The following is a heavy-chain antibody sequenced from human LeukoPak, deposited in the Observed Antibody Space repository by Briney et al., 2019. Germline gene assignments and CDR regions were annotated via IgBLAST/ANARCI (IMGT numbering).Heavy chain of an antibody. CDR2: IYYSGST. D-gene: IGHD3-3*01. V-gene: IGHV4-59*01. Sequence: SETLSLTGTVSGGSISSYYWRWIRQPPGKGLEWIGYIYYSGSTNYNPSLKSRVTISVDTSKNQFSLKLSSVTAADTAVYYCARGRQIRFLEWLRHRNYGMDVWGQGTTVTVSS. CDR3: ARGRQIRFLEWLRHRNYGMDV. J-gene: IGHJ6*02. CDR1: GGSISSYY.